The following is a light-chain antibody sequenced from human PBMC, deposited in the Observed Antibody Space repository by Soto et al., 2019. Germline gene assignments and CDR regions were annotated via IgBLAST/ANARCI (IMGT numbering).Light chain of an antibody. CDR2: YDS. Sequence: SYELTQSPSVSVAPEKTATITCGGNNIGNKRVHWYRQKPGQAPVLLISYDSDRPSGIPERFSGSNSGNTATLTISRVEDGDEADYYGQVGDIMTDNYVFGSGTKLTVL. CDR1: NIGNKR. CDR3: QVGDIMTDNYV. J-gene: IGLJ1*01. V-gene: IGLV3-21*04.